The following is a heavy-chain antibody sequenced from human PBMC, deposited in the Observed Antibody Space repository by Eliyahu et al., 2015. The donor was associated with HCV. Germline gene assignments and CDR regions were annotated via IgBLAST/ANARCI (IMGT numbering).Heavy chain of an antibody. CDR1: GFTFSDYW. CDR3: ARGTGSGIMRRPFEY. V-gene: IGHV3-7*04. Sequence: EVQLVESGGGLVQPGGSLRLSCAASGFTFSDYWMTWVRQAPGKGLEWVANIKQDGSETNYVDSVKGRFTISRDNAMNSLFLQMNSLRAEDTALYYCARGTGSGIMRRPFEYWGQGTLVTVSS. J-gene: IGHJ4*02. CDR2: IKQDGSET. D-gene: IGHD1-26*01.